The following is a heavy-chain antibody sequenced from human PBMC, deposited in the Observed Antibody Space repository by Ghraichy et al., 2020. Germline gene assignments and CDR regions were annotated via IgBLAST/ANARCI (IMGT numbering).Heavy chain of an antibody. D-gene: IGHD3-22*01. CDR1: GGSISSSSYY. J-gene: IGHJ2*01. V-gene: IGHV4-39*01. CDR2: IYYSGST. Sequence: ESLSLTCTVSGGSISSSSYYWGWIRQPPGKGLEWIGSIYYSGSTYYNPSLKSRVTISVDTSKNQFSLKLSSVTAADTAVYYCARPATLHYYDSSGYYFGGTYWYFDLWGRGTLVTVSS. CDR3: ARPATLHYYDSSGYYFGGTYWYFDL.